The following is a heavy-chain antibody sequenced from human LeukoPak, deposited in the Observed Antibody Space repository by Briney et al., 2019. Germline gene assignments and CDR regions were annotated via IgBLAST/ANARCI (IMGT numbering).Heavy chain of an antibody. CDR1: GGSISSYY. CDR2: IYYSGST. D-gene: IGHD3-22*01. Sequence: PSETLSLTCTVSGGSISSYYWGWIRQPPGKGLEWIGSIYYSGSTYYNPSLKSRVTISVDTSKNQFSLKLRSVTAADTAVYYCAKHWLSIRHYYYYGMDVWGQGTTVTVSS. J-gene: IGHJ6*02. V-gene: IGHV4-39*07. CDR3: AKHWLSIRHYYYYGMDV.